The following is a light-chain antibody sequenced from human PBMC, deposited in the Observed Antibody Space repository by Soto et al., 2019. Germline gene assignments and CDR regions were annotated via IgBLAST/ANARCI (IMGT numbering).Light chain of an antibody. CDR3: QQYNSYSYT. CDR1: QSISSW. V-gene: IGKV1-5*01. CDR2: DAS. J-gene: IGKJ2*01. Sequence: DIQMTQSPSSLSASVGDRVTITCRASQSISSWLAWYQQKPGKAPKLLTYDASSLESGVPSRFSSSGSGTEFTLTISSLQPDDFATYYYQQYNSYSYTFGQGTKLDIK.